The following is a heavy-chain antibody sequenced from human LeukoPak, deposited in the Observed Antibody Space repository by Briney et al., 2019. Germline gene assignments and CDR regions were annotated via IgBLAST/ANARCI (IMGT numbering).Heavy chain of an antibody. CDR3: VGGAPNWGFDY. D-gene: IGHD7-27*01. J-gene: IGHJ4*02. V-gene: IGHV1-3*01. Sequence: ASVKVSCKASGYTFTSYAMHWVRQAPGQRLEWMGWINAGNGNTKYSQKFQGRVTMTRDTSISTAYMELSGLRSEDTAVYYCVGGAPNWGFDYWGQGTLVTVSS. CDR1: GYTFTSYA. CDR2: INAGNGNT.